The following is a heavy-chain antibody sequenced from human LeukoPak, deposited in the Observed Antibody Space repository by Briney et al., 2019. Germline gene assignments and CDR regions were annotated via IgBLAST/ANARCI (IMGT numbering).Heavy chain of an antibody. J-gene: IGHJ4*02. CDR3: TRESGAFSPFGF. Sequence: SETLSLTCAVSGGSITTTNCWSWVRQPPGKGLEWIGEVHLNGATNYNPSLESRFSMSIDKSNNHLSLEVTSVTAADTSMYYCTRESGAFSPFGFWGQGTLVTVSS. CDR2: VHLNGAT. CDR1: GGSITTTNC. D-gene: IGHD1-26*01. V-gene: IGHV4-4*02.